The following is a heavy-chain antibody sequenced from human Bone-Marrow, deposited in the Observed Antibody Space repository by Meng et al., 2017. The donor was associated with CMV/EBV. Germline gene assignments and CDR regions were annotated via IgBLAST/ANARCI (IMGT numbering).Heavy chain of an antibody. CDR3: ARGQYYDFWSGYQNLDY. D-gene: IGHD3-3*01. V-gene: IGHV3-48*04. J-gene: IGHJ4*02. Sequence: GESLKISCAASGFTFSSYSMNWVRQAPGKGLEWVSYISSSSSTIYYADSVKGRFTISRDNAKNSLYLQMKSLRAEDTAVYYCARGQYYDFWSGYQNLDYWGQGTLVTVSS. CDR2: ISSSSSTI. CDR1: GFTFSSYS.